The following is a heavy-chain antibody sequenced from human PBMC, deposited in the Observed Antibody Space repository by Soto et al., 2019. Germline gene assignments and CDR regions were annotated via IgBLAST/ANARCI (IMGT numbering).Heavy chain of an antibody. CDR2: ISAYNGNT. Sequence: GASVKVSCKVSGYTFTSYGISWVRQAPGQGLEWMGWISAYNGNTNYAQKLQGRVTMTTDTSTSTAYMELRSLRSDDTAVYYCARGSGYYGSGSREWFDPWGKGTLVTVSS. V-gene: IGHV1-18*04. CDR3: ARGSGYYGSGSREWFDP. J-gene: IGHJ5*02. D-gene: IGHD3-10*01. CDR1: GYTFTSYG.